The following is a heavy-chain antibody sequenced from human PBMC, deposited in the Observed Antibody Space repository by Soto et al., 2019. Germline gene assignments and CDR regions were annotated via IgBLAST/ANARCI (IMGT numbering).Heavy chain of an antibody. CDR1: GYTFTSYD. J-gene: IGHJ5*02. Sequence: ASVKVSCKASGYTFTSYDINWVRQATGQGLEWMGWMNPNSGNTGYAQKFQGRVTMTRNTSISTAYMELSSLRSEDTAVYYCARGRRDCSGGSCSYWFDPWGQGTLVTVSS. CDR3: ARGRRDCSGGSCSYWFDP. D-gene: IGHD2-15*01. CDR2: MNPNSGNT. V-gene: IGHV1-8*01.